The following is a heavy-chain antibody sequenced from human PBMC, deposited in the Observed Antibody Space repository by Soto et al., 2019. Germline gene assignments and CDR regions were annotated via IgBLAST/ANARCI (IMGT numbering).Heavy chain of an antibody. J-gene: IGHJ4*02. D-gene: IGHD2-15*01. Sequence: PSETLSLTCTVSGGSISSSSYYWGWIRQPPGKGLEWIGSIYYSGSTYYNPSLKSRVTISVDTSKNQFSLKLSSVTAADTAVYYCASLTGGTVVVWYWGQGTLVTVSS. CDR2: IYYSGST. CDR3: ASLTGGTVVVWY. CDR1: GGSISSSSYY. V-gene: IGHV4-39*01.